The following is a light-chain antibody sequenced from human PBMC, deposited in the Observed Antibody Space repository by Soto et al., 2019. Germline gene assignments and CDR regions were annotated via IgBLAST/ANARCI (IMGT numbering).Light chain of an antibody. V-gene: IGKV1-12*01. CDR2: ATS. CDR3: QQANSFPYT. CDR1: QDISHF. J-gene: IGKJ2*01. Sequence: DIQMTQSPSSLSASVGDRLTITCQASQDISHFLNWYQQKPGKAPKLLIYATSSLQSGVPPRFSGSISGTDFTLTISSLQPEDYATYYCQQANSFPYTFGQGTKLEI.